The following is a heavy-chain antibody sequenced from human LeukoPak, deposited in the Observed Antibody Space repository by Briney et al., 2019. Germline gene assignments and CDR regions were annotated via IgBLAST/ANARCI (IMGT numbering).Heavy chain of an antibody. CDR1: GFTVSSNY. Sequence: PGGSLRLSCAASGFTVSSNYMSWVRQAPGKGLEWVSVIYSGGSTYYADSMKGRFTISRDNSKNTLYLQMNSLRAEDTAVYCCARSWYFDYWGQGTLVTVSS. CDR3: ARSWYFDY. D-gene: IGHD6-13*01. V-gene: IGHV3-53*01. J-gene: IGHJ4*02. CDR2: IYSGGST.